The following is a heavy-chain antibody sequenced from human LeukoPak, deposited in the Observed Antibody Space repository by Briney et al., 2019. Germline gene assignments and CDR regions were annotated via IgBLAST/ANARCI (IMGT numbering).Heavy chain of an antibody. CDR3: ARGRYCSGGSCYSGFDY. Sequence: SETLSLTCAVYGGSFSGYYWSWIRQPPGKGLEWIGEINHSGSTNYNPSLKSRVTISVDMSKNQFSLKLSSVTAADTAVYYCARGRYCSGGSCYSGFDYWGQGTLVTVSS. J-gene: IGHJ4*02. CDR1: GGSFSGYY. D-gene: IGHD2-15*01. CDR2: INHSGST. V-gene: IGHV4-34*01.